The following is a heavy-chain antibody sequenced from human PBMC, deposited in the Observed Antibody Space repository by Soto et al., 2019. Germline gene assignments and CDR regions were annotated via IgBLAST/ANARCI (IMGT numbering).Heavy chain of an antibody. CDR2: INPNSGGT. CDR1: GYTFTGYY. CDR3: AGVLSAMVKSPLYYFDY. Sequence: ASVKVSCKASGYTFTGYYMHWVRQAPGQGLEWMGWINPNSGGTNYAQKFQGRVTMTRDTSISTAYMELSRLRSDDTAVYYCAGVLSAMVKSPLYYFDYWGQGTLVTVSS. D-gene: IGHD5-18*01. J-gene: IGHJ4*02. V-gene: IGHV1-2*02.